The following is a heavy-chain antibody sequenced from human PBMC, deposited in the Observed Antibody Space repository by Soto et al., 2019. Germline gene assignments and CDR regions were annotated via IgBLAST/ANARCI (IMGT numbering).Heavy chain of an antibody. CDR3: ARVRPENVLLWFGELLDAFDI. Sequence: GGSLRLSCAASGFTFSSYAMHWVRQAPGKGLEWVAVISYDGSNKYYADSVKGRFTISRDNSKNTLYLQMNSLRAEDTAVYYCARVRPENVLLWFGELLDAFDIWGQGTMVTVSS. D-gene: IGHD3-10*01. CDR2: ISYDGSNK. V-gene: IGHV3-30-3*01. CDR1: GFTFSSYA. J-gene: IGHJ3*02.